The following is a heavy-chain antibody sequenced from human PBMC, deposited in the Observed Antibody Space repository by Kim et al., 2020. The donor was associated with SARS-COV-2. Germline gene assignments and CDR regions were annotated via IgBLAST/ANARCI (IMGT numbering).Heavy chain of an antibody. J-gene: IGHJ5*02. V-gene: IGHV4-31*03. D-gene: IGHD2-2*01. CDR2: IYYSGST. Sequence: SETLSLTCTVSGGSISSGGYYWSWIRQHPGKGLEWIGYIYYSGSTYYNPSLKSRVTISVDTSKNQFSLKLSSVTAADTAVYYCARVLPDFVVVPAAINWFDPWGQGALVSVPS. CDR3: ARVLPDFVVVPAAINWFDP. CDR1: GGSISSGGYY.